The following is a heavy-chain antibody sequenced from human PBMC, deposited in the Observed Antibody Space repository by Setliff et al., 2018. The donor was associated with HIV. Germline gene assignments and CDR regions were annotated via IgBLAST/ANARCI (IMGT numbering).Heavy chain of an antibody. V-gene: IGHV3-21*01. CDR3: ARRAGDVVIAVIDY. CDR1: GFTFTSYT. CDR2: ISTYSNYI. J-gene: IGHJ4*02. Sequence: GGSLRLSCAASGFTFTSYTMAWVRQAPGKGLEWVSSISTYSNYIYYADSLRGRFTVSRDNAKKSVYLQMNSLRAEDTAVYFCARRAGDVVIAVIDYWGQGTLVTVSS. D-gene: IGHD2-21*01.